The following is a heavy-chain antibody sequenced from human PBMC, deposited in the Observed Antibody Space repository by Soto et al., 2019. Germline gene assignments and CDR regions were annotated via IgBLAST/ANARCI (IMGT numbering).Heavy chain of an antibody. CDR3: ASEVQLPYYFDS. D-gene: IGHD2-2*01. V-gene: IGHV1-2*02. Sequence: QVQLVQSGAEVKKPGASVKVSCKLAGYSFAGYFMHWVRQAPGQGLEWMGWINPNSGDTTYAQKFQGRVLMTGDTSISTAYMELSRLRSDDTAVYYCASEVQLPYYFDSWGQGTLVTVSS. CDR2: INPNSGDT. J-gene: IGHJ4*02. CDR1: GYSFAGYF.